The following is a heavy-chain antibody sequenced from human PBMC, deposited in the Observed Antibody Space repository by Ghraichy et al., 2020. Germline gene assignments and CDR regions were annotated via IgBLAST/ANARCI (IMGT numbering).Heavy chain of an antibody. CDR2: ISGSGGSR. D-gene: IGHD3-22*01. J-gene: IGHJ4*02. Sequence: GGSLRLSCAASGFTFSSYAMSWVRQAPGKGLEWVSAISGSGGSRYYADSVKGRFTISRDNSKNTLYLQMNSLRAEDTAVYYCAKHGGEDYYDSSGYYLYYFDYWGQGTLVTVSS. V-gene: IGHV3-23*01. CDR1: GFTFSSYA. CDR3: AKHGGEDYYDSSGYYLYYFDY.